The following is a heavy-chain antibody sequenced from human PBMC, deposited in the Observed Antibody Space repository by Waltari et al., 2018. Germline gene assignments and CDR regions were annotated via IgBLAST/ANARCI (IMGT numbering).Heavy chain of an antibody. Sequence: EVQLVESGGGLVQPGRSLRLSCTASGFPFGDYAMSWFRQAPGKGLELVGFIRTKASGETTEYAASVKGRFTVSRDDSKNIAYLQMNSLKTEDTAVYYCSRAGSRQLWRLPDYWGQGALVTVSS. CDR3: SRAGSRQLWRLPDY. D-gene: IGHD5-18*01. CDR1: GFPFGDYA. V-gene: IGHV3-49*03. J-gene: IGHJ4*02. CDR2: IRTKASGETT.